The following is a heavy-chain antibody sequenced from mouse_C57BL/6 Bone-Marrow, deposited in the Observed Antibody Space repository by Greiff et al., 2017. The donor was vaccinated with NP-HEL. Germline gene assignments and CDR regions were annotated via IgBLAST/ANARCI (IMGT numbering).Heavy chain of an antibody. D-gene: IGHD1-1*01. CDR3: ARSYYGSSHGRYFDV. Sequence: QVQLQQPGAELVMPGASVKLSCKASGYTFTSYWMHWVKQRPGQGLEWIGELDPSDSYTNYNQKFKGKSTLTVDKSSSTAYMQLSSLTSEDSAVYYCARSYYGSSHGRYFDVWGTGTTVTVSS. J-gene: IGHJ1*03. CDR2: LDPSDSYT. V-gene: IGHV1-69*01. CDR1: GYTFTSYW.